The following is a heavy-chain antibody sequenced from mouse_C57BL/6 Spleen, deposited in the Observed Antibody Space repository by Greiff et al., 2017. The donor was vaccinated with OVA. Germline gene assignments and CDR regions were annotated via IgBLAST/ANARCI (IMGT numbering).Heavy chain of an antibody. CDR1: GYTFTSYW. J-gene: IGHJ1*03. CDR2: IYPGSGST. V-gene: IGHV1-55*01. D-gene: IGHD2-14*01. Sequence: VQLQQPGAELVKPGASVKMSCKASGYTFTSYWITWVKQRPGQGLEWIGDIYPGSGSTNYNEKFKSKATLTVDTSSSTAYMQLSSLTSEDSAVYYCARSRLVRGYFDVWGTGTTVTVSS. CDR3: ARSRLVRGYFDV.